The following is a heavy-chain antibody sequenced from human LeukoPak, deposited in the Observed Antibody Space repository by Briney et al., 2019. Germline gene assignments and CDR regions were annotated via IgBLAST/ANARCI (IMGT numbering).Heavy chain of an antibody. J-gene: IGHJ5*02. Sequence: GASVKVSCKASGYTFTTYDINWVRQATGQGLEWMGWMNPNSGNTGYAQKFQGRVTMTRNTSISTAYMELSSLRSEDTAVYYCARGPNKSDGGNSGSAWFDPCGQGTLVTVSS. D-gene: IGHD4-23*01. V-gene: IGHV1-8*01. CDR2: MNPNSGNT. CDR3: ARGPNKSDGGNSGSAWFDP. CDR1: GYTFTTYD.